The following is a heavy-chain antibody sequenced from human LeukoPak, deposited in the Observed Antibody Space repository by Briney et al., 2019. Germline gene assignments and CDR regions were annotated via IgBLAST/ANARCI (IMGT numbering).Heavy chain of an antibody. Sequence: SETLSLTCTVSGGSISSYYWSWIRQPPGKGLEWIGYIYYSGSTNYNPSLKSRVTISVDTSKNQFSLKLSDVTAADTAVYYCAGRHTAMDRYYFDYWGQGTLVTVSS. CDR1: GGSISSYY. CDR2: IYYSGST. V-gene: IGHV4-59*08. D-gene: IGHD5-18*01. J-gene: IGHJ4*02. CDR3: AGRHTAMDRYYFDY.